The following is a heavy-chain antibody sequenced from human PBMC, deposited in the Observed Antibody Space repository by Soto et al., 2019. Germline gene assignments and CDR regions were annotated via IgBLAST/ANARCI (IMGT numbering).Heavy chain of an antibody. CDR3: ARFPFDSNDWTNPRYFDI. D-gene: IGHD3-22*01. CDR1: GLTFSNYA. J-gene: IGHJ4*02. CDR2: ISGDGGIT. V-gene: IGHV3-23*02. Sequence: PGGSLRLSCAASGLTFSNYAMNWVRQAPRRGLEWVSAISGDGGITNYSPSLKSRVTMSVDTSKNQFSLKLTSVTAADTALYYCARFPFDSNDWTNPRYFDIWGQGTLVTVSS.